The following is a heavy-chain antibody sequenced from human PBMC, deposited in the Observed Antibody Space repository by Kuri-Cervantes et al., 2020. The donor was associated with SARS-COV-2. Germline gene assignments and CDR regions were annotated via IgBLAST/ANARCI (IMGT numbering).Heavy chain of an antibody. J-gene: IGHJ4*02. CDR1: GGTFSSYA. V-gene: IGHV1-18*01. D-gene: IGHD4-23*01. Sequence: ASVKVSCKASGGTFSSYAISWVQQAPGQGLEWMGWISAYNGNTNYAQKLQGRVTMTTDTSTSTAYMELRSLRSDDTAVYYCAISVVTRGFYFDYWGQGTLVTVSS. CDR2: ISAYNGNT. CDR3: AISVVTRGFYFDY.